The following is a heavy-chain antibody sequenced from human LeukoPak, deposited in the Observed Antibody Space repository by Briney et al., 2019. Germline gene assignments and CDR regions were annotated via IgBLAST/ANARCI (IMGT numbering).Heavy chain of an antibody. Sequence: GGSLRLSCAASGFTFSSYSMNWVRHAPGKGLEWVSSISSSSSYMYYADSVKGRFTISRDNAKNSLHLQMNSLRAEDTAVYFCTRGRTAMITAGVDYWGQGTLVTVSS. J-gene: IGHJ4*02. CDR3: TRGRTAMITAGVDY. CDR1: GFTFSSYS. D-gene: IGHD5-18*01. CDR2: ISSSSSYM. V-gene: IGHV3-21*01.